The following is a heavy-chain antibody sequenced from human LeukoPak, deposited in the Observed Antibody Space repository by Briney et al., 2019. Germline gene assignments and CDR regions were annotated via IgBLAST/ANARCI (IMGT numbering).Heavy chain of an antibody. D-gene: IGHD3-10*01. CDR2: IKSKTDGGTT. CDR1: GFTFSNAW. J-gene: IGHJ4*02. Sequence: GGSLRLSCAASGFTFSNAWMSWVRQAPGKGLEWVGRIKSKTDGGTTDYAAPVKGRFTISRDDSKNTLYLQMNSLKTEDTAVYYCTTELGSGSYYIPPLDYWGQGTLVTVSS. CDR3: TTELGSGSYYIPPLDY. V-gene: IGHV3-15*01.